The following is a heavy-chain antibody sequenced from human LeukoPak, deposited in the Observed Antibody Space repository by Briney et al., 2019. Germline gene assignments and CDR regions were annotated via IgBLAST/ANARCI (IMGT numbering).Heavy chain of an antibody. D-gene: IGHD3-3*01. CDR2: MSRGGITI. J-gene: IGHJ4*02. CDR3: ARERAGDPGGEEVFGAAPYDY. Sequence: GGPLRLSCAASGFNFSNYEMNWIRQAPGGGREWISAMSRGGITIYYADSVKGRFTISRDDARNSVFLQMTSLRPDDTAIYYCARERAGDPGGEEVFGAAPYDYWGQGTLVTVSS. CDR1: GFNFSNYE. V-gene: IGHV3-48*03.